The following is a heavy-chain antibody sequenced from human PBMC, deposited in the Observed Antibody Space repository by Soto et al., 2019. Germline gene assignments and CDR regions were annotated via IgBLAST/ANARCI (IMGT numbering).Heavy chain of an antibody. CDR3: ARDPSEGRVGNWFES. J-gene: IGHJ5*01. CDR2: ISSSTSYV. D-gene: IGHD2-2*01. V-gene: IGHV3-21*06. CDR1: GFTFSRYG. Sequence: EVQLVESGGGLVKPGGSLRLSCVASGFTFSRYGMNWLRQAPGKGLEWVASISSSTSYVYYADSVKGCFSTSRDNAKNILYLEMYALRTEDTAVYYCARDPSEGRVGNWFESWGQGTLVTVSS.